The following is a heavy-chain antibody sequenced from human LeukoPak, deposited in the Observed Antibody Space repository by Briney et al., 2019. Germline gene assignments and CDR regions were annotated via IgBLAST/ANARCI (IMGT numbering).Heavy chain of an antibody. V-gene: IGHV4-34*01. Sequence: GSLRLSCAASGFTFSSYSMNWVRQAPGKGLEWIGEIDHSGSTNYNPSLKSRVTISVDTSENQFSLKLSSVTAADTAVYYCARGLLDYDFWSGYYAADTSDYYFDYWGQGTLVTVSS. D-gene: IGHD3-3*01. CDR1: GFTFSSYS. CDR2: IDHSGST. CDR3: ARGLLDYDFWSGYYAADTSDYYFDY. J-gene: IGHJ4*02.